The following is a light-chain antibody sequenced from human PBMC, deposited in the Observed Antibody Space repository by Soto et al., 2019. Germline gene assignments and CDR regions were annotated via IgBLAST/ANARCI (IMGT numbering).Light chain of an antibody. CDR3: QTWGAGIQV. CDR1: SGHKSYA. Sequence: QSVLTQSPSASASLGASVKLTCALSSGHKSYAIAWHQQKPEKGPRYLMTLNSDGSHTKGDGVPDRFSGSSSGAERYLTISSLQSEDEADYYCQTWGAGIQVFGGGTKLTVL. J-gene: IGLJ2*01. CDR2: LNSDGSH. V-gene: IGLV4-69*01.